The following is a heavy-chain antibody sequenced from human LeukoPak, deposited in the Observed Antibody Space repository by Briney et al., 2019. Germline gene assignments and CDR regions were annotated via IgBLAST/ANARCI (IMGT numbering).Heavy chain of an antibody. CDR2: IYYSGST. V-gene: IGHV4-31*03. J-gene: IGHJ3*02. D-gene: IGHD4-23*01. CDR1: GGSISSGAYY. CDR3: ARYTTVVTANAFDI. Sequence: SQTLPLTCTVSGGSISSGAYYWSWIRQLPGKGLEWIGYIYYSGSTYYNPSLKSRVTISVDTSENQFSLKLSSVTAADTAVYYCARYTTVVTANAFDIWGQGTMVTVSS.